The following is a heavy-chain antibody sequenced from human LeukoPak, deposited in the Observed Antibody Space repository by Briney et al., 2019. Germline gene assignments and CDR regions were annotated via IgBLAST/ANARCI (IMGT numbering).Heavy chain of an antibody. V-gene: IGHV3-23*01. Sequence: GGSLRLSCAASGFTFSSFALSWIRQAPGKGLEWVSAISTSSANTYYADSVKGRFTISRDNSQNTLYLQINNLRAEDTAVYYCARDPPVLRYFDWLPQRDAFDVWGQGTMVTVSS. CDR2: ISTSSANT. D-gene: IGHD3-9*01. CDR3: ARDPPVLRYFDWLPQRDAFDV. CDR1: GFTFSSFA. J-gene: IGHJ3*01.